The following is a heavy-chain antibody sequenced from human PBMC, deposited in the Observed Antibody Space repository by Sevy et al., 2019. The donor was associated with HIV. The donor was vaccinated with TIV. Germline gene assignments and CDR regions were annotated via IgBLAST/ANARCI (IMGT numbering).Heavy chain of an antibody. V-gene: IGHV7-4-1*02. CDR1: GYTFPSYA. CDR2: INTNTGKS. J-gene: IGHJ2*01. CDR3: ASRNNALDWYFDL. Sequence: ASVKVSCKASGYTFPSYAMNWVRQAPGQGLECMGWINTNTGKSTYAQGFTGRFVFSLDTSVNTAYLQISSLKAEDTAVYYCASRNNALDWYFDLWGRGTLVTVSS. D-gene: IGHD1-1*01.